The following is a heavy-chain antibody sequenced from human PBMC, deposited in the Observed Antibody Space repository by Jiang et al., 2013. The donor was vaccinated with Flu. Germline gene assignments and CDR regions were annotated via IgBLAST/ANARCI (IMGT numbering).Heavy chain of an antibody. V-gene: IGHV3-33*01. CDR1: GFTFSSYG. J-gene: IGHJ2*01. D-gene: IGHD3-3*01. CDR2: IWYDGSNK. CDR3: ARGDDFRKYGWYFDL. Sequence: VQLLESGGGVVQPGRSLRLSCAASGFTFSSYGMHWVRQAPGKGLEWVAVIWYDGSNKYYADSVKGRFTISRDNSKNTLYLQMNSLRAEDTAVYYCARGDDFRKYGWYFDLWGRGTLVTVSS.